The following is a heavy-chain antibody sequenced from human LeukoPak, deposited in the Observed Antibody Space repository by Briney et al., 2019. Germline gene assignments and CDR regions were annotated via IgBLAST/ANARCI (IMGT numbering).Heavy chain of an antibody. V-gene: IGHV3-48*03. D-gene: IGHD6-19*01. CDR1: GFTFSSYE. CDR2: ISHSGTSI. J-gene: IGHJ6*04. CDR3: ARGRAVAGSHYGMDV. Sequence: GGSLRLSCATSGFTFSSYEMNWVRQAPGKGLEWVSYISHSGTSIYYADSVKGRFTFSRDNAKNSLFLQMNSLRAEDTAVYCCARGRAVAGSHYGMDVWGKGTTVTVS.